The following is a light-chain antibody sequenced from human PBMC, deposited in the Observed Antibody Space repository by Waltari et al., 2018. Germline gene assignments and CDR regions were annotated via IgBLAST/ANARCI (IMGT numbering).Light chain of an antibody. Sequence: SSELTQDPAVSVALGQTVRITCQGDSLRSYYASWYQQKPGQAPVLVIYGKNNRPSGIPDRFYGSSSGNTASLTITGAQAEDEADYYCNSRDSSGNHPVFGGGTKLTVL. J-gene: IGLJ2*01. V-gene: IGLV3-19*01. CDR1: SLRSYY. CDR2: GKN. CDR3: NSRDSSGNHPV.